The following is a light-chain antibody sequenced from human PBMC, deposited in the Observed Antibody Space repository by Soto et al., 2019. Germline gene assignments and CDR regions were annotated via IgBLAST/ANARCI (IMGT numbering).Light chain of an antibody. CDR3: QSYASSREGWV. CDR1: SSNIGAGYS. CDR2: GD. V-gene: IGLV1-40*01. J-gene: IGLJ3*02. Sequence: QAVVTQPPSVSGAPGQTGTISCTGSSSNIGAGYSLHWYQQLPGTAPKLLIYGDSRPSGVPDRFCGSKSGTSSSLAITVLRAGDEAHYYCQSYASSREGWVFGGGTKLTVL.